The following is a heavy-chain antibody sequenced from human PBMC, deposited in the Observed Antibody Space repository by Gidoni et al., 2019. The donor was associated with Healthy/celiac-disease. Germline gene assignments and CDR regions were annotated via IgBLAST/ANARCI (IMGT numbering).Heavy chain of an antibody. CDR1: GFTFSGYA. Sequence: EVQLLESGGGLVKHGGYLRLSSAAYGFTFSGYAMTWVRQALGQGLEWVSAISVSGVSTYYADSVKGRFTISRDNAKNTLYLQMNSLRAEDTAVYYCAKDPISGYNWNYFDYWGQGTLVTFSS. CDR3: AKDPISGYNWNYFDY. V-gene: IGHV3-23*01. CDR2: ISVSGVST. D-gene: IGHD1-1*01. J-gene: IGHJ4*02.